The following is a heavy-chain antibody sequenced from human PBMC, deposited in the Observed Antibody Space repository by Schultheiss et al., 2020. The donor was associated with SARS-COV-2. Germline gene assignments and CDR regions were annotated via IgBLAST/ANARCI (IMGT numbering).Heavy chain of an antibody. Sequence: GSLRLSCTVSGGSISSYYWSWIRQPPGKGLEWIGEINHSGSTNYNPSLKSRVTISVDTSKNQFSLKLSSVTAADTAVYYCARLPKAWGYFDYWGQGTLVTVSS. D-gene: IGHD7-27*01. CDR2: INHSGST. CDR1: GGSISSYY. J-gene: IGHJ4*02. V-gene: IGHV4-34*01. CDR3: ARLPKAWGYFDY.